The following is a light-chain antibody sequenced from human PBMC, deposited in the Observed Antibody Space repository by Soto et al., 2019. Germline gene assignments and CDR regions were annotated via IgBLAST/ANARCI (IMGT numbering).Light chain of an antibody. CDR2: SVS. CDR3: QRTYNALALT. CDR1: QDISSY. Sequence: DIQLTQSPSSLSASVGDRVTITCRVSQDISSYLNWYRQKPGKVPKLLLYSVSSLQSGVPSRFIGSGSGTEFTLTINSLQPEDVATYYGQRTYNALALTFGGGTKVEIK. J-gene: IGKJ4*01. V-gene: IGKV1-27*01.